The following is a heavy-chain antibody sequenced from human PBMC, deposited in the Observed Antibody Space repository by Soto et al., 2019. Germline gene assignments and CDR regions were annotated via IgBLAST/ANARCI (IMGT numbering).Heavy chain of an antibody. CDR3: ARLSGDGFWKSYSPYNLFES. Sequence: GGSLRLSCAASGFAFGNYEMHWVRQAPGKGLDWVAYINGGGDVKYYADSVEGRFTISRDNAKNALFLQMDNLRAEDTAIYYCARLSGDGFWKSYSPYNLFESWGQGALVTVSS. D-gene: IGHD3-3*01. CDR1: GFAFGNYE. V-gene: IGHV3-48*03. CDR2: INGGGDVK. J-gene: IGHJ5*01.